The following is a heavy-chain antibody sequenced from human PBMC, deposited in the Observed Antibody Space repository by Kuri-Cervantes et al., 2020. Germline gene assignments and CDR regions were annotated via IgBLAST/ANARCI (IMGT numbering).Heavy chain of an antibody. CDR2: ISSSGSTI. CDR1: GFTFSDYY. D-gene: IGHD6-13*01. V-gene: IGHV3-11*04. CDR3: ARDYYSSSWYDYYYYYGMDV. Sequence: GESLKISCAASGFTFSDYYMSWIRQAPGKGLEWVSYISSSGSTIYYADSVKGRFTISRDNAKNSLYLQMNSLRAEDTAVYYCARDYYSSSWYDYYYYYGMDVWGQGTTVTVSS. J-gene: IGHJ6*02.